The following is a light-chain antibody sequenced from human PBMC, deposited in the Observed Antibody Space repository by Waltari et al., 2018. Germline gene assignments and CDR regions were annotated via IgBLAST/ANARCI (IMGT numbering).Light chain of an antibody. J-gene: IGLJ1*01. Sequence: QSVLTQPPSASGTPGQRVTISCSGSHSNIGRNYVYWYQQPPGTAPKLLIYKDSKRPSGVPDGFSGSKSGTSAALAISGLRSEDEADYYCEAWDDSLSGPIFATGTKVTV. V-gene: IGLV1-47*01. CDR1: HSNIGRNY. CDR3: EAWDDSLSGPI. CDR2: KDS.